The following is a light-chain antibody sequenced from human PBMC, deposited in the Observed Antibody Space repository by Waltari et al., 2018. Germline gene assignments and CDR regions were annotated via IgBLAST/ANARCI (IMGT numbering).Light chain of an antibody. CDR3: CSFAGSGPHVV. V-gene: IGLV2-23*01. CDR2: EST. J-gene: IGLJ2*01. Sequence: PGQSITIPCTGTSSDVGTYNLVSWYHHHPGKAPKLMIYESTKRPSGVSNRISGSKSGITASLTISGLQAEDEADYYCCSFAGSGPHVVFGGGTKLTVL. CDR1: SSDVGTYNL.